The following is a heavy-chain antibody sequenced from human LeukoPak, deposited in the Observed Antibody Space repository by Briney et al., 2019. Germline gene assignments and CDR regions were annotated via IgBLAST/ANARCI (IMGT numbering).Heavy chain of an antibody. CDR3: TRVRPLQRVFDY. D-gene: IGHD6-25*01. CDR1: GFTFGDYA. V-gene: IGHV3-49*04. Sequence: GGSLRLSCTASGFTFGDYAMSWVRQAPGKWLEWVGFIRSKAYGGTTEYAASVKGRFTISRDDSKSIAYLQMNSLKTEDTAVYYCTRVRPLQRVFDYWGQGTLVTVSS. J-gene: IGHJ4*02. CDR2: IRSKAYGGTT.